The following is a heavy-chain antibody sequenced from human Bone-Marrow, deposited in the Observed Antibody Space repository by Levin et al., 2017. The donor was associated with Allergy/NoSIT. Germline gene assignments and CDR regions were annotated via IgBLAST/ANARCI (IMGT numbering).Heavy chain of an antibody. Sequence: GSLRLSCTVSGGSGTSGPYYWTWIRQTPGKGLEWIGYIYYSGYTNYNPSLESRVTISVDTSKNQFSLKLTSVTAAATAVYYCARDSYGSETYYENDYFDPWGQGVLVAVSS. D-gene: IGHD3-10*01. CDR3: ARDSYGSETYYENDYFDP. J-gene: IGHJ5*02. V-gene: IGHV4-61*01. CDR2: IYYSGYT. CDR1: GGSGTSGPYY.